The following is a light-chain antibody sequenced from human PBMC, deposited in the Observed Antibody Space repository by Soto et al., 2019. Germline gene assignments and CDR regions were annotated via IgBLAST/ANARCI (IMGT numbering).Light chain of an antibody. CDR1: QSVSSAY. V-gene: IGKV3-20*01. J-gene: IGKJ1*01. CDR3: QKYCISSWWT. CDR2: AAS. Sequence: EIVLTQSTGTLSLSPGERATLSCRASQSVSSAYLAWYQHTPGQPPTLLIYAASSRVTGIPDRFSGSGSGRDFTLTISRLEPEDFSGYYCQKYCISSWWTFCQGTKM.